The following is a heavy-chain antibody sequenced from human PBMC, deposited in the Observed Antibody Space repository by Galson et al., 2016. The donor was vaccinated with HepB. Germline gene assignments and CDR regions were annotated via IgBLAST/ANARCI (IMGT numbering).Heavy chain of an antibody. Sequence: TLSLTCTVSGDSISSGNSSWSWVRQPAGKGLEWIGRIHTSGDTDYNPSLERRVTILADTSKNQFSLHVTSVAAADTAVYYCARGGGSTGHSDFDYWGQGTLVTVSS. CDR2: IHTSGDT. J-gene: IGHJ4*02. CDR3: ARGGGSTGHSDFDY. CDR1: GDSISSGNSS. V-gene: IGHV4-61*02. D-gene: IGHD3-10*01.